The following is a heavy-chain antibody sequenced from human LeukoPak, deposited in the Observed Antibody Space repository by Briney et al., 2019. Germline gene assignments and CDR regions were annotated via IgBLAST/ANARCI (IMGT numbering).Heavy chain of an antibody. J-gene: IGHJ4*02. D-gene: IGHD2-15*01. CDR3: ARGFCSGGSCPTFGY. Sequence: SETLSLTCTVSGGSISSYYWSWIRQPPGKGLEWIGYIHFSGSTNYNPSLKSRVTISGDTSKNQFSLKLSSVTAADTAVYYCARGFCSGGSCPTFGYWGQGTLVTVSS. CDR2: IHFSGST. V-gene: IGHV4-59*01. CDR1: GGSISSYY.